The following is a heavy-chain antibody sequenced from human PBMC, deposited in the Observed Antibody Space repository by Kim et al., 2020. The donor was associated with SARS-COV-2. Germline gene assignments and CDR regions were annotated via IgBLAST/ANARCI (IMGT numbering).Heavy chain of an antibody. CDR2: ISYDGSNK. Sequence: GGSLRLSCAASGFTFSSYGMHWVRQAPGKGLEWVAVISYDGSNKYYADSVKGRFTISRDNSKNTLYLQMNSLRAEDTAVYYCAKDLLLAAASYWGQGTLVTVSS. V-gene: IGHV3-30*18. CDR3: AKDLLLAAASY. J-gene: IGHJ4*02. D-gene: IGHD6-13*01. CDR1: GFTFSSYG.